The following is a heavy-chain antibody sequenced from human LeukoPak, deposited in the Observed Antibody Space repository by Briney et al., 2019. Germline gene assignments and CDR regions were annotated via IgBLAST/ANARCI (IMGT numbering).Heavy chain of an antibody. CDR2: ISGSGGST. Sequence: GGSLRLSCAASGFTFSSYAMSWVRQAPGKGLEWVSAISGSGGSTYYADSVKGRFTISRDNSKNTLYLQMNGLRAEDTAVFYCAGYSCSSTRCYTGGFDYWGQGTLVTVSS. V-gene: IGHV3-23*01. CDR1: GFTFSSYA. D-gene: IGHD2-2*02. J-gene: IGHJ4*02. CDR3: AGYSCSSTRCYTGGFDY.